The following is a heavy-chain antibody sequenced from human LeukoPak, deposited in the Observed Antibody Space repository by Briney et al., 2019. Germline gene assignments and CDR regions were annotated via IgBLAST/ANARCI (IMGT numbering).Heavy chain of an antibody. CDR1: GGTFSSYA. Sequence: SVKVSCKASGGTFSSYAISWVRQAPGQGLEWMGGIIPIFGTANYAQKFQGRVTITADKSTSTAYMELSSLRSEDTAVYYCARGRYDILTGYYNFQAMRAAFDIWGQGTMVTVSS. CDR2: IIPIFGTA. V-gene: IGHV1-69*06. J-gene: IGHJ3*02. CDR3: ARGRYDILTGYYNFQAMRAAFDI. D-gene: IGHD3-9*01.